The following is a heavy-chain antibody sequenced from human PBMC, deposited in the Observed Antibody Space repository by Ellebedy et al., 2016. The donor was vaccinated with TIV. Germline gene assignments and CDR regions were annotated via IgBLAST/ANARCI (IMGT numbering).Heavy chain of an antibody. Sequence: GGSLRLXCDASGFSFSNYWMSWVRQAPGKGLEWVANIKQDGSEKHYVDSVKGRFTISRDNAKSSLYLQMNSLRLEDTALYYCARRYFDYWGQGTLVTVSS. CDR1: GFSFSNYW. J-gene: IGHJ4*02. CDR3: ARRYFDY. V-gene: IGHV3-7*01. CDR2: IKQDGSEK.